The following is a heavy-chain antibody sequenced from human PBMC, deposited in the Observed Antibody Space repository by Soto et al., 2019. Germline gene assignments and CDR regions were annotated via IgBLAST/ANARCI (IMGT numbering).Heavy chain of an antibody. D-gene: IGHD7-27*01. CDR2: INPSGGST. CDR1: GYTFNSYY. V-gene: IGHV1-46*02. Sequence: QVQLVQSGAEVKKPGASVKVSCKASGYTFNSYYMHWVRQAPGQGLECMGIINPSGGSTSYAQTFQGRVTMTWDTSTSTVYIELSSLRSEDTAVYYCDRETGGDAFDIWGQGTMVTVSS. J-gene: IGHJ3*02. CDR3: DRETGGDAFDI.